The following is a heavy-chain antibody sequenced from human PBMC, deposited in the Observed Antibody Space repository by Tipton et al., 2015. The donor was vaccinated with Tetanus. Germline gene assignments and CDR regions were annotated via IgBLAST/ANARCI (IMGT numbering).Heavy chain of an antibody. V-gene: IGHV3-33*01. Sequence: SLRLSCAASGFIFSSYGIHWVRQAPGKGLEWVAVSWYDGTDKYYADSVKGRFTISRDNSKNTLYLQMNSLRAGDTAVYYCAREADCRGGSCFSGGFDNWGQGTQVTGSS. CDR2: SWYDGTDK. CDR1: GFIFSSYG. D-gene: IGHD2-15*01. CDR3: AREADCRGGSCFSGGFDN. J-gene: IGHJ4*02.